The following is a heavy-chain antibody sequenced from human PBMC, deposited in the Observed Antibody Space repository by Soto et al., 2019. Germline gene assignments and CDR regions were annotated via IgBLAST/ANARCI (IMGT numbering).Heavy chain of an antibody. D-gene: IGHD1-26*01. CDR2: VHYSGST. CDR3: ARGLITGSQYSGGWYYFDS. V-gene: IGHV4-39*01. J-gene: IGHJ4*02. CDR1: GGSISSNIYY. Sequence: SETLSLTCSVSGGSISSNIYYWGWIRQPPGKGLEWIATVHYSGSTYYTPSLKSRVTISADTSNNQFSLRLNSVTAADTAVYYCARGLITGSQYSGGWYYFDSWGQGTQVTVSS.